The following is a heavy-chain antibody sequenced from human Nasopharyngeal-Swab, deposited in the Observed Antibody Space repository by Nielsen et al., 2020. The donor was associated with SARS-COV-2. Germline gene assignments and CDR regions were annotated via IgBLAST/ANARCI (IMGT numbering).Heavy chain of an antibody. D-gene: IGHD4-17*01. V-gene: IGHV1-2*06. CDR1: GYTFTGYY. J-gene: IGHJ3*02. Sequence: ASVKVSCKASGYTFTGYYMHWVRQAPGQGLEWMGRINPNSGGTNYAQKFQGRVTMTRDTSISTVYMELSRLRSDDTAVYYCARKYYGDYGISAFDIWGQGTMVTVSS. CDR2: INPNSGGT. CDR3: ARKYYGDYGISAFDI.